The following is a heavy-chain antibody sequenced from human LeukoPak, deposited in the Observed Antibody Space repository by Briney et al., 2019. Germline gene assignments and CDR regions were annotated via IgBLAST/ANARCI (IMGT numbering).Heavy chain of an antibody. D-gene: IGHD3-9*01. J-gene: IGHJ4*02. CDR3: AREVLRYFDWPLDY. CDR2: ISAYNGNT. Sequence: ASVKVSYKASGYTFTSYGISWVRQAPGQGLGWMGWISAYNGNTNYAQKLQGRVTMTTDTSTSTAYMELRSLRSDDTAVYYCAREVLRYFDWPLDYWGQGTLVTVSS. V-gene: IGHV1-18*01. CDR1: GYTFTSYG.